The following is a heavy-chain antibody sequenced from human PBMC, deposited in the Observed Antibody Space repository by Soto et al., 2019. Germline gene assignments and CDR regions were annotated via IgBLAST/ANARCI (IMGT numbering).Heavy chain of an antibody. CDR3: ARNPDYGDHWFDP. CDR1: GGSFSGYY. Sequence: PSETLSLTCAVYGGSFSGYYWSWIRQPPGKGLEWIGEINHSGSTNYNPSLKSRVTISVDTSKNQFSLKLSSVTAADTAVYYCARNPDYGDHWFDPWGQGTRVTVSS. J-gene: IGHJ5*02. V-gene: IGHV4-34*01. D-gene: IGHD4-17*01. CDR2: INHSGST.